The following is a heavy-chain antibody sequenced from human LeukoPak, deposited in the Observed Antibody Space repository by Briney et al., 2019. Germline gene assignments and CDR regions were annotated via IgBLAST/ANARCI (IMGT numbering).Heavy chain of an antibody. J-gene: IGHJ4*02. CDR1: GFTFSRFN. CDR2: ISTTGTI. CDR3: ARDSLVFGVVTTFDY. D-gene: IGHD3-3*01. V-gene: IGHV3-48*01. Sequence: GGSLRLSCAASGFTFSRFNMNWLCQAPGKGLEWLSYISTTGTIYYAESVKGRFGISRDNAKNSLYLQMNSLRPEDTAVYYCARDSLVFGVVTTFDYWGQGTLVTVSS.